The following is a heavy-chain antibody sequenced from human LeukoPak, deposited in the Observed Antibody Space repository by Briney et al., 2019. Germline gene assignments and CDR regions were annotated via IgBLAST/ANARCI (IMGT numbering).Heavy chain of an antibody. D-gene: IGHD1-26*01. Sequence: SETLSLSCAVSGASISSGNWWTGVRQPPGKGLEWIGEIYHSGSTNYKPSLERRVTISVDKSKNQFSLKLSSVTAADTAVYYCARGVFGATTVDYWGQGTLVTVSS. V-gene: IGHV4-4*02. CDR2: IYHSGST. J-gene: IGHJ4*02. CDR3: ARGVFGATTVDY. CDR1: GASISSGNW.